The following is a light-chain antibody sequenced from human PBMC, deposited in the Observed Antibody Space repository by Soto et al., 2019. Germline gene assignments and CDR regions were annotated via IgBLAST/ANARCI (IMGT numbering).Light chain of an antibody. V-gene: IGKV1-39*01. CDR3: QPSYSTPRT. J-gene: IGKJ1*01. Sequence: DIQITHSPSSLSVSVGNSITITCRAGQRIGNYLSWYQQKPVKDPRLLIYTASSLQSGVPSRFSGSGAGTDFTLTITRLQPEDFATYFCQPSYSTPRTFGQGTKVDI. CDR2: TAS. CDR1: QRIGNY.